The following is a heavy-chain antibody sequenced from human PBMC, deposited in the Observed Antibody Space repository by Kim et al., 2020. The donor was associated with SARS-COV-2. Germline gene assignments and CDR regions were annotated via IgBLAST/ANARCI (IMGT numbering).Heavy chain of an antibody. J-gene: IGHJ6*02. CDR3: ARAGLMDV. V-gene: IGHV7-4-1*02. D-gene: IGHD3-10*01. CDR1: GYIFTDYT. CDR2: INTNTGHP. Sequence: ASVKVSCKASGYIFTDYTMNWVRQAPGQGLEWMGWINTNTGHPTYAQGFTGRFVFSLDTSVSTAYLQISSLKAEDSVVYYCARAGLMDVWGQGTTVTVSS.